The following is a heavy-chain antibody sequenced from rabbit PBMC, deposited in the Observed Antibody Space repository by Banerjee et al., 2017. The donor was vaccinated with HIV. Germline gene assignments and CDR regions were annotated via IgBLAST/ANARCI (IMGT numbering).Heavy chain of an antibody. CDR3: AGGDGYAYGGYDL. D-gene: IGHD6-1*01. V-gene: IGHV1S45*01. CDR1: GFSFSSTYW. CDR2: IDAGSSGTT. J-gene: IGHJ4*01. Sequence: QEQLEESGGDLVKPEGSLTLTCTASGFSFSSTYWICWVRQAPGKGLEWIACIDAGSSGTTYYASWAKGRFTISKTSSTTVTLQMTSLTAADTATYFCAGGDGYAYGGYDLWGQGTLVTVS.